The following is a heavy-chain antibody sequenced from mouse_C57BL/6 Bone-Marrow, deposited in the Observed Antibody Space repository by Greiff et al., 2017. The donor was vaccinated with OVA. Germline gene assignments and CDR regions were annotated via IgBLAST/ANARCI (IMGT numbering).Heavy chain of an antibody. D-gene: IGHD1-1*01. CDR2: IDPANGNT. J-gene: IGHJ2*01. Sequence: VQLKESVAELVRPGASVKLSCTASGFNIKNTYMHWVKQRPEQGLEWIGRIDPANGNTKYAPKFQGKATITADTSSNTAYLQLSSLTSEDTAIYYCARPDYYGSSYDDYWGQGTTLTVSS. V-gene: IGHV14-3*01. CDR1: GFNIKNTY. CDR3: ARPDYYGSSYDDY.